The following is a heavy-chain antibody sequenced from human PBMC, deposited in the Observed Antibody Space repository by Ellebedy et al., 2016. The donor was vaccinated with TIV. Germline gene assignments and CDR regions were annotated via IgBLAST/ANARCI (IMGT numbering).Heavy chain of an antibody. V-gene: IGHV3-23*01. CDR3: AKDRAPGVVITLFDY. CDR2: ISGSGGST. J-gene: IGHJ4*02. Sequence: GESLKISXAASGFTFSSYAMHWVRQAPGKGLEWVSAISGSGGSTYYADSVKGRFTISRDNSKNTLYLQMNSLRAEDTAVYYCAKDRAPGVVITLFDYWGQGTLVTVSS. D-gene: IGHD3-3*01. CDR1: GFTFSSYA.